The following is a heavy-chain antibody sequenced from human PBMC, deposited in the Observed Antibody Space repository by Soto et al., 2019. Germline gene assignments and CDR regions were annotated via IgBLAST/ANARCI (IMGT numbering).Heavy chain of an antibody. CDR1: GGSISSYY. CDR2: IYYSGST. Sequence: SETLSLTCTVSGGSISSYYWSWIRQPPGKGLEWIGYIYYSGSTNYNPSLKSRVTISVDTSKNQFSLKLSSVTAADTAVYYCAREYYYDSSGYPPVVVDYFDYWGQGTLVTVSS. CDR3: AREYYYDSSGYPPVVVDYFDY. D-gene: IGHD3-22*01. V-gene: IGHV4-59*01. J-gene: IGHJ4*02.